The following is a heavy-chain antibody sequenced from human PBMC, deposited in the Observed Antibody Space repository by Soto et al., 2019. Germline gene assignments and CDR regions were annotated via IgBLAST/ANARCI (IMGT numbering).Heavy chain of an antibody. CDR3: ARLGGYSGYFDY. CDR1: GCSISSYY. V-gene: IGHV4-59*08. CDR2: IYYSGST. Sequence: SETLSLTCPVSGCSISSYYWSWIRRPPGKGLEWIGYIYYSGSTNYNPSLKSRVTISVDTSKNQFSLKLSSVTAADTAVYYCARLGGYSGYFDYWGQGTPVTVSS. J-gene: IGHJ4*02. D-gene: IGHD6-13*01.